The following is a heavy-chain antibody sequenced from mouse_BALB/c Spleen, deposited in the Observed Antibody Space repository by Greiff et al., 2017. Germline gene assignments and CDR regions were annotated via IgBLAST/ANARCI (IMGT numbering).Heavy chain of an antibody. J-gene: IGHJ4*01. Sequence: VMLVESGPGLVAPSQSLSITCTVSGFSLTSYGVHWVRQPPGKGLEWLGVIWAGGSTNYNSALMSRLSISKDNSKSQVFLKMNSLQTDDTAMYYCARDEGNYVRYYAMDYWGQGTSVTVSS. CDR1: GFSLTSYG. CDR3: ARDEGNYVRYYAMDY. D-gene: IGHD2-1*01. CDR2: IWAGGST. V-gene: IGHV2-9*02.